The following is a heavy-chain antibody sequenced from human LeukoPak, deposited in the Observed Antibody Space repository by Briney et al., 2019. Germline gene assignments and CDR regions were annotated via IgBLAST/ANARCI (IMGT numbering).Heavy chain of an antibody. J-gene: IGHJ4*02. CDR3: ARDGRSGPHFDS. CDR2: ISYDGSNK. V-gene: IGHV3-30*03. Sequence: GGSLRLSCAASGFTFSSCGMHWVRQAPGKGLDWVAVISYDGSNKYYADSVKGRFTISRDNSKNTLYLQMNSLRAEDTAVYYCARDGRSGPHFDSWGQGTLVTVSS. D-gene: IGHD1-1*01. CDR1: GFTFSSCG.